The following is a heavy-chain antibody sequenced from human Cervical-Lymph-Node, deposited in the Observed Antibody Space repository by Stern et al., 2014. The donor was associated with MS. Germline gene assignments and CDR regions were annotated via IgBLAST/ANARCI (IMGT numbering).Heavy chain of an antibody. D-gene: IGHD5-12*01. CDR3: ARDVSGYDNYYYYYGMDV. Sequence: EVQLVESGGGLVQPGGSLGLSCAASGFTVSSSYMSWVRQAPGQGLEWVSGIYSGGNTCYADSVKGRFTISRHKSENTLYLQMNSLRPEDTAVYYCARDVSGYDNYYYYYGMDVWGQGTTVTVSS. CDR2: IYSGGNT. J-gene: IGHJ6*02. V-gene: IGHV3-53*04. CDR1: GFTVSSSY.